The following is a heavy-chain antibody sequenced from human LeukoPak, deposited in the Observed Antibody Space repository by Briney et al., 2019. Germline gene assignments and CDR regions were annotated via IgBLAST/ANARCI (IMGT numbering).Heavy chain of an antibody. J-gene: IGHJ4*02. CDR2: IYYSGST. CDR3: ARVGSNYRFDY. V-gene: IGHV4-59*01. D-gene: IGHD4-11*01. Sequence: PSETLSLTCTVSGGSISSYYWSWIRQPPGKGLEWIGYIYYSGSTNYNPSLKSRVTISVDTSKNQFSLKLSSVTAADTAVYYCARVGSNYRFDYWGQGTLVTVSS. CDR1: GGSISSYY.